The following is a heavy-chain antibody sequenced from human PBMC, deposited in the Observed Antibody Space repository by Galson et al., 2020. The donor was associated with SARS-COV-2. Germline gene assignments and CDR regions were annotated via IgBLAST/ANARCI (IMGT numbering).Heavy chain of an antibody. D-gene: IGHD3-10*01. CDR1: GYTLIELS. V-gene: IGHV1-24*01. CDR2: FDPEDGET. Sequence: ASVKVSCKVSGYTLIELSMHWVRQAPGKGLEWMGGFDPEDGETIYAQKFQGRVTMTEDTSTDTAYMELSSLRSEDTAVYYCATAPPYYYGSGSYYNWFDPWGQGTLVTVSS. J-gene: IGHJ5*02. CDR3: ATAPPYYYGSGSYYNWFDP.